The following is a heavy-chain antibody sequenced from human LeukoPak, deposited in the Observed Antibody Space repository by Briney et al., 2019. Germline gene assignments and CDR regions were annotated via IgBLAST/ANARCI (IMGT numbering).Heavy chain of an antibody. D-gene: IGHD3-3*01. Sequence: PSETLSLTCTVSGGSISSYYWSWIRQPAGKGLEWIGRIYTSGSTNYNPSLKSRVTMSVDTSKNQFSLKLSSVTAADTAVYYCARDRPIDFWSGYSLDHWGQGTLVTVSS. CDR3: ARDRPIDFWSGYSLDH. CDR1: GGSISSYY. CDR2: IYTSGST. J-gene: IGHJ4*02. V-gene: IGHV4-4*07.